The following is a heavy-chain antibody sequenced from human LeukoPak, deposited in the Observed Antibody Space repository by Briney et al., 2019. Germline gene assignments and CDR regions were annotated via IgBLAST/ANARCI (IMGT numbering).Heavy chain of an antibody. CDR3: ARRYYYDSSGYYLDY. CDR1: GYSFTFYW. J-gene: IGHJ4*02. D-gene: IGHD3-22*01. Sequence: GESLKISCKGSGYSFTFYWIGWVRQMPGKGLEWMWSNYPGDSDTRYSPSFQGQVTISADKSISTAYLQWSSLKASDTAMYYCARRYYYDSSGYYLDYWGQGTLVTVSS. CDR2: NYPGDSDT. V-gene: IGHV5-51*01.